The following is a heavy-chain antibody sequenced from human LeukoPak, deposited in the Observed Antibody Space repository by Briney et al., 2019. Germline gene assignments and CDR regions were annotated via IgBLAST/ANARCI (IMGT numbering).Heavy chain of an antibody. CDR3: ARQEGATTVTGKLDY. D-gene: IGHD4-17*01. CDR2: IYPGDSDT. J-gene: IGHJ4*02. Sequence: GESLKISCKGSGYSFTSYWIGWVRQMPGRGLEWMGIIYPGDSDTRYSPSFQGQVTISADKSINSAYLQWSSLKASDTAMYYCARQEGATTVTGKLDYWGQGTLVTVSS. V-gene: IGHV5-51*01. CDR1: GYSFTSYW.